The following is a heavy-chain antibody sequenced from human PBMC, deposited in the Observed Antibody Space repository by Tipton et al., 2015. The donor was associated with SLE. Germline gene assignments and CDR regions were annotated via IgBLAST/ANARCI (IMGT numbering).Heavy chain of an antibody. V-gene: IGHV4-38-2*01. CDR3: ARQVYSSSWYGWFDP. D-gene: IGHD6-13*01. Sequence: TLSLTCAVSGSFISSGYYWGWIRQPPGKGLEWIGSFYHSGSTYNNPSLKSRVTISVDTSKHQFSLRLSSVTAADTAVYYCARQVYSSSWYGWFDPWGQGTLVSVSS. CDR1: GSFISSGYY. J-gene: IGHJ5*02. CDR2: FYHSGST.